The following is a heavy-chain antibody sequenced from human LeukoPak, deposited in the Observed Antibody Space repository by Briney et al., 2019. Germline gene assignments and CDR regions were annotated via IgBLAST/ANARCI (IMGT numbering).Heavy chain of an antibody. CDR1: GFTFSSYA. J-gene: IGHJ1*01. D-gene: IGHD2-2*01. Sequence: PGGSLRLSCAASGFTFSSYAMHWVRQAPGKGLEWVAVISYDGSNKYYADSVKGRFTISRDNSRNTVSLQMNSLRVEDTAVYYCASHCSSTTCSAETFQHWGQGTLVTVSS. CDR2: ISYDGSNK. V-gene: IGHV3-30*04. CDR3: ASHCSSTTCSAETFQH.